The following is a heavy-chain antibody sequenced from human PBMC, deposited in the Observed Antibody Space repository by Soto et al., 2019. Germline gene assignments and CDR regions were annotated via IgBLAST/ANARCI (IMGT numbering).Heavy chain of an antibody. J-gene: IGHJ6*02. Sequence: QVQLVQSGAEVKKPGSSVKVSCKSSGGTFSSYAISWVRQAPGQGLEWLGGLIPIFATAHYAQKFQGRVTITADESTSTAYMELSSRSSEDTAVYYCAAGQGPSYWGGDCYDYYYYGMDVWGQGTTVTVSS. V-gene: IGHV1-69*12. D-gene: IGHD2-21*02. CDR2: LIPIFATA. CDR1: GGTFSSYA. CDR3: AAGQGPSYWGGDCYDYYYYGMDV.